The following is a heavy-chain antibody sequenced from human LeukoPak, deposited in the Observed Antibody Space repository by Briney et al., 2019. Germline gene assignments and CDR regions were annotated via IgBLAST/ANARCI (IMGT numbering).Heavy chain of an antibody. Sequence: TGGSLRLSCAASGFTVSSNYMSWIRQPPGKGLEWIGEINHSGSTNYNPSLKSRVTISLDTSKKQFSLKLSSVTAADTAVYYCASTERCSTTCPLDSWGQGTLVTVSS. CDR2: INHSGST. CDR1: GFTVSSNY. CDR3: ASTERCSTTCPLDS. V-gene: IGHV4-34*01. J-gene: IGHJ4*02. D-gene: IGHD2-2*01.